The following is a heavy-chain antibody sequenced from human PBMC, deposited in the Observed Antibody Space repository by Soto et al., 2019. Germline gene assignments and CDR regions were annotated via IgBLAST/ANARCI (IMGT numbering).Heavy chain of an antibody. CDR2: ISYDGTTK. CDR3: ARDPCGVCFDWYVDH. V-gene: IGHV3-30-3*01. CDR1: GITFSSFA. Sequence: QVHLVESGGGVVQPGRSLTLSCTASGITFSSFAVHWVRQSPGKGLDWVAAISYDGTTKFYADSVKGRFSISRDNSKNTLYLQMNSLSGEDTAVYYCARDPCGVCFDWYVDHWGHGTLVTVSS. J-gene: IGHJ2*01. D-gene: IGHD2-21*02.